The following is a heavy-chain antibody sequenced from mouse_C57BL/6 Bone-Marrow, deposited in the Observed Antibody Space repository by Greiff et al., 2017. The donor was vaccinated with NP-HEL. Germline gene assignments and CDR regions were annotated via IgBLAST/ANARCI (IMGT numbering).Heavy chain of an antibody. Sequence: VQLVESGAELVRPGASVTLSCKASGYTFTDYEMHWVKQTPVHGLEWIGAIDPETGGTAYNQKFKGKAILTADKSSSTAYMELRSLTSEDSAVYYCTRWGYGSSHYYFDYWGQGTTLTVSS. CDR1: GYTFTDYE. CDR3: TRWGYGSSHYYFDY. J-gene: IGHJ2*01. D-gene: IGHD1-1*01. CDR2: IDPETGGT. V-gene: IGHV1-15*01.